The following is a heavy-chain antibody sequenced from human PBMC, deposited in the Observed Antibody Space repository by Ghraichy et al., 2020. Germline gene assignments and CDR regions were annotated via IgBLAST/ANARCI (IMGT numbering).Heavy chain of an antibody. CDR2: IYTSGST. D-gene: IGHD4-17*01. CDR1: GGSVTSGSYY. V-gene: IGHV4-61*02. Sequence: SETLSLTCTVSGGSVTSGSYYWSWIRQPAGKGLEWIGRIYTSGSTNYNPSLKSRVTMSVDTSKNQFSLKLSSVTAADTAVYYCASQNDYGDYTRDYWGQGTLVTVSS. J-gene: IGHJ4*02. CDR3: ASQNDYGDYTRDY.